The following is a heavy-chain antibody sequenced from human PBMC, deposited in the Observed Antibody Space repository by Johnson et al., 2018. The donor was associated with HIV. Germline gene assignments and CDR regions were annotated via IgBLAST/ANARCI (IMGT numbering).Heavy chain of an antibody. CDR1: GFAFGSYW. CDR2: INQYGSEE. D-gene: IGHD5-24*01. J-gene: IGHJ3*02. CDR3: ARDRAVPDDGYNDYAFDI. Sequence: MQLVESGGSVLRPGGSLRLSCAASGFAFGSYWMHWVRQAPGKGLQWVANINQYGSEEYYVDSVKGRFTISRDNAKNSMYLQMNSLRAEDTAVYYCARDRAVPDDGYNDYAFDIWGQGTMVTVSS. V-gene: IGHV3-7*05.